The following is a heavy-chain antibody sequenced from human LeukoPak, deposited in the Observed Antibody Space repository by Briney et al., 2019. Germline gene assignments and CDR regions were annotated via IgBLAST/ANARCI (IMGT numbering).Heavy chain of an antibody. D-gene: IGHD4-17*01. V-gene: IGHV3-53*01. CDR3: IVFGDSNH. CDR2: IHTRGDT. J-gene: IGHJ5*02. CDR1: GLTGSHNY. Sequence: GGSLRLSCAASGLTGSHNYVSWVRQAPGKGLEWVSAIHTRGDTCYADSVKGRFTISRDTSKNTLYLQINSLRVEDTAVYYCIVFGDSNHWGQGTLVTVSS.